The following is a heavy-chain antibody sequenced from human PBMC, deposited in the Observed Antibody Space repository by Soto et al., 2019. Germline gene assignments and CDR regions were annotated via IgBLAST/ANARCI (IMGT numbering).Heavy chain of an antibody. CDR3: ARRHSYDFYDKNIYVQ. Sequence: PSETLSLTCDVSGGSISIGTDYWGWIRQPPGKGLEWIGNIHYSGSTNYNPSLKSRLNISVDTSKNQFSLKLSSVTAADTAIYYCARRHSYDFYDKNIYVQWGQATQVT. V-gene: IGHV4-39*01. CDR2: IHYSGST. D-gene: IGHD3-22*01. CDR1: GGSISIGTDY. J-gene: IGHJ4*02.